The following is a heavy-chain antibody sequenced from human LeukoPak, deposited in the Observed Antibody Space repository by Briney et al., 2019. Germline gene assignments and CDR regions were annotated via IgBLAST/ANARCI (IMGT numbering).Heavy chain of an antibody. CDR2: IYYSGST. CDR1: GGSISSSSYY. V-gene: IGHV4-39*01. J-gene: IGHJ4*02. Sequence: SETLSLTCTVSGGSISSSSYYWGWIRQPPGKGLEWIGSIYYSGSTYYNPSLKSRVTISVDTSKNQFSLKLSSVTAADTAVYYCARSGNRYYFDYWGQGTLVTVSS. CDR3: ARSGNRYYFDY. D-gene: IGHD1-14*01.